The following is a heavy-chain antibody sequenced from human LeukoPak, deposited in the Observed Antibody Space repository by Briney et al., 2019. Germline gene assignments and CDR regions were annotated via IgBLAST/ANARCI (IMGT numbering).Heavy chain of an antibody. CDR2: IDPNSGGT. Sequence: GASVKVSCKASGYTFTGYYMHWVRQAPGQGLEWMGWIDPNSGGTNYAQKFQGRVTMTRDTSISTAYMELSRLRSDDTAVYYCARGVQYYYYYMDVWGKGTTVTISS. J-gene: IGHJ6*03. CDR1: GYTFTGYY. CDR3: ARGVQYYYYYMDV. V-gene: IGHV1-2*02.